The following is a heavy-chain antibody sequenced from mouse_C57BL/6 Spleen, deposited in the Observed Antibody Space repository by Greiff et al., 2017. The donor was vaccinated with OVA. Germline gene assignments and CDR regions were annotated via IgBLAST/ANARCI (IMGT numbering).Heavy chain of an antibody. J-gene: IGHJ2*01. CDR2: IHPNSGST. CDR1: GYTFTSYW. CDR3: ARWGSNYGY. Sequence: QVQLQQPGAELVKPGASVKLSCKASGYTFTSYWMHWVKQRPGQGLEWIGMIHPNSGSTTYHEKFKSKATLTVDKSSSTAYMQLSSLTSEASAVYYCARWGSNYGYWGQGTTLTVSS. V-gene: IGHV1-64*01. D-gene: IGHD2-5*01.